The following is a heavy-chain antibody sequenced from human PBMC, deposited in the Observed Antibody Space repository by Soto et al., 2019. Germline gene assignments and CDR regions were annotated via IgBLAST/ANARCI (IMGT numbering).Heavy chain of an antibody. Sequence: GGSLRLSCAGSGLTFSKYWIHWVRQAPGKGLAWVSRISRDGSSTTYADSVKGRFTISRDFAKNTVYLQMNSLRAEDTAVYYCARESSGYSSYFDYWGQGTLVTVSS. D-gene: IGHD5-12*01. CDR2: ISRDGSST. J-gene: IGHJ4*02. CDR1: GLTFSKYW. CDR3: ARESSGYSSYFDY. V-gene: IGHV3-74*01.